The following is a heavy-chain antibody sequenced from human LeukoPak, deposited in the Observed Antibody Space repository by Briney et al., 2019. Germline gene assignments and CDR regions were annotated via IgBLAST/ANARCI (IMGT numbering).Heavy chain of an antibody. Sequence: SETLSLTCTVSGGSISSYYWSWIRQPPGEGLEGIGYIYYSGSTNYNPSLKSRVTISVDTPKNQFSLRLSSVTAADTAVYYCAREASEGNYFDYWGQGTLVTVSS. V-gene: IGHV4-59*01. D-gene: IGHD1-14*01. CDR2: IYYSGST. J-gene: IGHJ4*02. CDR3: AREASEGNYFDY. CDR1: GGSISSYY.